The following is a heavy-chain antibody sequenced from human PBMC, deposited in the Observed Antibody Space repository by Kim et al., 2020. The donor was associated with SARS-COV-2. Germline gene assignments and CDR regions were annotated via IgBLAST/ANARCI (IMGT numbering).Heavy chain of an antibody. J-gene: IGHJ4*02. Sequence: GGSLRLSCAGSGFTFNSYAMSWVRQAPGKGLEWVSSISGGGGTTYYAYSVKGRFAISRDNSKNTLYLQMDSLRAEDTTVYYCAKESSDAVAGSYFDYWGQGTLVTVSS. V-gene: IGHV3-23*01. CDR1: GFTFNSYA. CDR3: AKESSDAVAGSYFDY. CDR2: ISGGGGTT. D-gene: IGHD6-19*01.